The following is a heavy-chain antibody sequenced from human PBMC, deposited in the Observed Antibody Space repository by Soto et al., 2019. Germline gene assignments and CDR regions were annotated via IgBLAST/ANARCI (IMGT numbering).Heavy chain of an antibody. CDR2: IYWTGIE. J-gene: IGHJ4*02. CDR3: AHGDPLDFHY. V-gene: IGHV2-5*01. D-gene: IGHD3-10*01. CDR1: GFSLSNSGES. Sequence: QITLEESGPAVVKPTQTLTLTCTFSGFSLSNSGESVGWIRQPPGKALEGLGLIYWTGIERYNPSLKRRLSITKDTSKNHVLLTVTNMDPVDTATYFCAHGDPLDFHYGGQGTLVTVSP.